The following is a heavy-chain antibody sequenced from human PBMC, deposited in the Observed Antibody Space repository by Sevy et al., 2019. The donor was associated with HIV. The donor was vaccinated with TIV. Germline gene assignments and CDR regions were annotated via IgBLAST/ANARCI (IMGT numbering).Heavy chain of an antibody. J-gene: IGHJ4*02. CDR1: GYRFTSYW. CDR2: IYPDDSDT. Sequence: GESLKISCKASGYRFTSYWIGWVRQMPGKGLQWMGIIYPDDSDTGYSPSFQGQVIISADKSINTAYLQWSSLKASDTAMYFCARRSYDTNGYPQYFFDSWGQGTLVTVSS. CDR3: ARRSYDTNGYPQYFFDS. D-gene: IGHD3-22*01. V-gene: IGHV5-51*01.